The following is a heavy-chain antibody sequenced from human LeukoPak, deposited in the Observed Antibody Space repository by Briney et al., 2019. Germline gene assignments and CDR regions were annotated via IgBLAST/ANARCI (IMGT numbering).Heavy chain of an antibody. J-gene: IGHJ4*02. CDR3: ATAGERRLLWFGELLLY. CDR1: GYTLTELS. V-gene: IGHV1-24*01. Sequence: ASVKVSCKVSGYTLTELSMHWVRQAPGKGLEWMGGFDPEDGETIYAQKFQGRVTMTEDTSTDTAYMELSSLRSGDTAVYYCATAGERRLLWFGELLLYWGQGTLVTVSS. D-gene: IGHD3-10*01. CDR2: FDPEDGET.